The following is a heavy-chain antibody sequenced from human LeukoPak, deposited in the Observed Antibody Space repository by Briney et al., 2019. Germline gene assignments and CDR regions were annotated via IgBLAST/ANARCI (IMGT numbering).Heavy chain of an antibody. CDR2: INPNSGGT. D-gene: IGHD3-3*01. CDR1: GYTFTGYY. CDR3: ARVARTIFGVVIKDGFDP. J-gene: IGHJ5*02. V-gene: IGHV1-2*06. Sequence: ASVKVSCKASGYTFTGYYMHWVRQAPGQGLEWMGRINPNSGGTNYAQKFQGRVTMTRDTSISTAYMELSRLRSDDTAVCYCARVARTIFGVVIKDGFDPWGQGTLVTVSS.